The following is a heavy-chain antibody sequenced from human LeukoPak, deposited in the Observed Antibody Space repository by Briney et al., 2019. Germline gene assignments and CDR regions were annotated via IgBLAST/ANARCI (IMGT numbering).Heavy chain of an antibody. Sequence: HPGRSLRLSCAASGFTFSTYAMSWVRQAPGKGLEWVSIISGSGGSTYHADSVKGRFTISRDNSKNTMYLQVNGLRAEDTAVYYCAKQCGPYYDSSDYYSDYWGQGTLVTVSS. J-gene: IGHJ4*02. CDR2: ISGSGGST. CDR1: GFTFSTYA. CDR3: AKQCGPYYDSSDYYSDY. V-gene: IGHV3-23*01. D-gene: IGHD3-22*01.